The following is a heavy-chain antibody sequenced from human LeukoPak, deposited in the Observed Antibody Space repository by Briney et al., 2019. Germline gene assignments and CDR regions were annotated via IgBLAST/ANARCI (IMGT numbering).Heavy chain of an antibody. CDR2: IYGGGNI. Sequence: GGSLRLSCAASGFTVSSNYVNWVRQAPGKGLEWVSVIYGGGNIYYADSVKGRFTISRDNSKNTLYLQMNSLRAEDTAVYYCASGAGYNYPYYFDYWGQGTLVTVSS. J-gene: IGHJ4*02. V-gene: IGHV3-53*01. CDR1: GFTVSSNY. D-gene: IGHD5-12*01. CDR3: ASGAGYNYPYYFDY.